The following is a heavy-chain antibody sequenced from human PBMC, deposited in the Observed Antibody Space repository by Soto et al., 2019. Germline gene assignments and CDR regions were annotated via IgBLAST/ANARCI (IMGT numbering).Heavy chain of an antibody. CDR1: GCSFTSWW. CDR3: ARLGYYDILNGLPHSYGMEV. CDR2: IYPGDSDT. D-gene: IGHD3-9*01. V-gene: IGHV5-51*01. Sequence: GESLNVSCRCSGCSFTSWWIGGGRQMRGKVLWWMGIIYPGDSDTRYSPSFQGQVTISADKSISTAYLQWSSLKASDTAMYYCARLGYYDILNGLPHSYGMEVWGKGHPVTLSS. J-gene: IGHJ6*04.